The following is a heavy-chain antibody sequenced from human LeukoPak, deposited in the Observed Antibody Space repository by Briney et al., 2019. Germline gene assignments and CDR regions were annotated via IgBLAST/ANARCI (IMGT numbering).Heavy chain of an antibody. V-gene: IGHV1-8*01. J-gene: IGHJ4*02. D-gene: IGHD2-8*01. CDR1: GYTFTSYD. Sequence: GASVKVSCKASGYTFTSYDINWLRQATGQGLEWMGWMNPNSGNTGYAQKFQGRVTMTRNTSISTAYMELSSLRSEDTAVYYCARGARGYCTNGVCYDYYFDYWGQGTLVTVSS. CDR3: ARGARGYCTNGVCYDYYFDY. CDR2: MNPNSGNT.